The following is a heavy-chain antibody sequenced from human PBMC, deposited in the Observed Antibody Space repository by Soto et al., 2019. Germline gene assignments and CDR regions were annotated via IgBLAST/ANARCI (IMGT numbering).Heavy chain of an antibody. J-gene: IGHJ3*02. CDR2: IIPIFGTA. Sequence: QVQLVQSGAEVKKPGSSVKVSCKASGGTFSSYAISWVRQAPGQGLEWMGGIIPIFGTANYAQKFQGRVTITADKSTSTAYMELSSLRSEDTAVYYCARARITMIVVAREDDAFDIWGQGTMVTVSS. V-gene: IGHV1-69*06. CDR1: GGTFSSYA. CDR3: ARARITMIVVAREDDAFDI. D-gene: IGHD3-22*01.